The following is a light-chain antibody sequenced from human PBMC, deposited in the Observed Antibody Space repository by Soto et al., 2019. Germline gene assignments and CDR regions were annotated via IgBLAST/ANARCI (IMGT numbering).Light chain of an antibody. V-gene: IGLV2-14*01. CDR2: DVT. J-gene: IGLJ2*01. Sequence: QSALTQPASVSGSPGQSISMSCTGSSSDIGGYNYVSWYQHHPGEAPKLLIYDVTNRPSGISHRFSASKSGNTASLTVSGLQAEDEADYYCSSYTSRSTLVFGGGTKLTVL. CDR3: SSYTSRSTLV. CDR1: SSDIGGYNY.